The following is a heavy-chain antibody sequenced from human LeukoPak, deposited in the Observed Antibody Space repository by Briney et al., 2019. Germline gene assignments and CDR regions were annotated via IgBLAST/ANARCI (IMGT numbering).Heavy chain of an antibody. CDR1: GFTVSSNY. J-gene: IGHJ3*02. Sequence: GGSLRLSCAASGFTVSSNYMSWVRQAPGKGLEWVSVIYSGGSTYYADSVKGRFTISRDNSKNTLYLQMNSLRAEDTAVYYCARRGYSGYDGMMLSNDAFDIWGQGTMVTVSS. D-gene: IGHD5-12*01. CDR2: IYSGGST. CDR3: ARRGYSGYDGMMLSNDAFDI. V-gene: IGHV3-53*01.